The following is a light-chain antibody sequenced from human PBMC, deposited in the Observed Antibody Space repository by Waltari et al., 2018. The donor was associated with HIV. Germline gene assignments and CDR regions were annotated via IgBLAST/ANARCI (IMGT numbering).Light chain of an antibody. J-gene: IGKJ2*01. CDR2: WAS. Sequence: DIVMTQSPDSLAVSLGERATINCKSSQSVLFTSNNKNYLAWYQQKPGQPPQLLINWASTRESGVPDRFSGSGSGTEFTLTISSLQAEDVAVYYCHQYDRSPYTFGQGTKVEIK. CDR1: QSVLFTSNNKNY. V-gene: IGKV4-1*01. CDR3: HQYDRSPYT.